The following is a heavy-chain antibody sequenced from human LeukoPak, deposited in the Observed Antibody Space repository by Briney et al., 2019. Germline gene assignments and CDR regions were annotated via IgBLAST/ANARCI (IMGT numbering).Heavy chain of an antibody. Sequence: GGSLRLSCAASGFTFSSYAMSWVRQAPGKGLEWVSSISGSGGSTYYADSVKGRFTISRDNSKNTLYLQMNSLRAEATAVYYCAKVYIAVAGTDLIDYWGQGTLVTVSS. CDR3: AKVYIAVAGTDLIDY. CDR1: GFTFSSYA. D-gene: IGHD6-19*01. CDR2: ISGSGGST. V-gene: IGHV3-23*01. J-gene: IGHJ4*02.